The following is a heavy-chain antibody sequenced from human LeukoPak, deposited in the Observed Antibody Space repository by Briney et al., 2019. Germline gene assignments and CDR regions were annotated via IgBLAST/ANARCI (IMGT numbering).Heavy chain of an antibody. CDR2: LSGDGSSI. Sequence: PGGSLRLSCVASGXTFSTYWMHWVRQAPGKRRLWVSRLSGDGSSIKYADSLKGRFTISRDNAKNTLYLQMDSLRADDTAVYFCARASTTVPNLLDNWSQGTLVSVSS. J-gene: IGHJ4*02. V-gene: IGHV3-74*03. CDR1: GXTFSTYW. CDR3: ARASTTVPNLLDN. D-gene: IGHD4-17*01.